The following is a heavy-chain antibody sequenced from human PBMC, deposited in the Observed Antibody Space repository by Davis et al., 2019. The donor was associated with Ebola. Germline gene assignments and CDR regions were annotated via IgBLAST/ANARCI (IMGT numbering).Heavy chain of an antibody. V-gene: IGHV3-23*01. Sequence: GGSLRLSCAVSGFTISDRWMSWVRQAPGKGLEWVSAISGSGGSTYYADPVKGRFTISRDNSKNTLYLQMNSLRAEDTAVYYCAKHKTTMILLRGFDYWGQGTLVTVSS. CDR2: ISGSGGST. CDR1: GFTISDRW. D-gene: IGHD3-22*01. J-gene: IGHJ4*02. CDR3: AKHKTTMILLRGFDY.